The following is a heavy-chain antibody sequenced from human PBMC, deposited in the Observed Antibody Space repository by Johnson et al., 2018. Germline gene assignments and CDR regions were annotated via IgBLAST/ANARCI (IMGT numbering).Heavy chain of an antibody. Sequence: VQLVESGGGVVQPRRSRRHSCAASGFTFSSYGMHWVRQAPGKGLEWVAVISYDGSNKYYADSGKGRFTISRDNSKNTLYLQMNSLRAEDTAVYYCAKVRGYKTYYYYYMDVWGKGTTVTVSS. CDR1: GFTFSSYG. J-gene: IGHJ6*03. CDR2: ISYDGSNK. CDR3: AKVRGYKTYYYYYMDV. D-gene: IGHD3-10*01. V-gene: IGHV3-30*18.